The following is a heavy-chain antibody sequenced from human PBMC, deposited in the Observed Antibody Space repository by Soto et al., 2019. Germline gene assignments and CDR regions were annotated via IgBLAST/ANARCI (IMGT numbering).Heavy chain of an antibody. V-gene: IGHV3-66*01. CDR3: AGDRYPLDY. CDR1: GFTFSSYG. Sequence: PGGSLRLSCAASGFTFSSYGMHWVRQAPEKGLEWVSVIFSGGSTYYADSVKGRFTISRDNSKNTLYLQMNSLRAEDTAVYYCAGDRYPLDYWGQGTLVTVSS. J-gene: IGHJ4*02. CDR2: IFSGGST. D-gene: IGHD1-1*01.